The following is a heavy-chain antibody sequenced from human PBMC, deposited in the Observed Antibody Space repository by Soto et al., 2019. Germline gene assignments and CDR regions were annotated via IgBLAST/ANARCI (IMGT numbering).Heavy chain of an antibody. D-gene: IGHD2-15*01. Sequence: QVQLVQSGAEVKKPGSSVKVSCKASGGTFSSYAISWVRQAPGQGLEWMGGIIPIFGTANYAQKFQGRVRMTADESTSTAYMELCSLRSEDTAVYYCARELARVVTGWFDPWGQGTLVTVSS. J-gene: IGHJ5*02. CDR2: IIPIFGTA. V-gene: IGHV1-69*12. CDR1: GGTFSSYA. CDR3: ARELARVVTGWFDP.